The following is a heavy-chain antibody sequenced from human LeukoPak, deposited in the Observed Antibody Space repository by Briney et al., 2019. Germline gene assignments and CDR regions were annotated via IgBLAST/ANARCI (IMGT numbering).Heavy chain of an antibody. J-gene: IGHJ4*02. CDR3: AKDNDILTGYYNLFDY. V-gene: IGHV3-30*02. D-gene: IGHD3-9*01. Sequence: PGGSLRLSCAASGLTFSSYGMHWVRQAPGKGLEWVAFIRYDGSNKYYADSVKGRFTISRDNSKNTLYLQMNSLRAEDTAVYYCAKDNDILTGYYNLFDYWGQGTLVTVSS. CDR1: GLTFSSYG. CDR2: IRYDGSNK.